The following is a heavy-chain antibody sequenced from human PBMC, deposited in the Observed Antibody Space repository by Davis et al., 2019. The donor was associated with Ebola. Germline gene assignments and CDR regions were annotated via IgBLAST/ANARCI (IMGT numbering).Heavy chain of an antibody. CDR3: AREPYIWGSYNGMDV. CDR1: GDSVSSNSAA. Sequence: SETLSLTCAISGDSVSSNSAAWNWTRQSPSRGLEWLGRPYYRSKWYNDHAVSVKSRITINPDTSKNQFSLQLNSVTPEDTAVYYCAREPYIWGSYNGMDVWGQGTTVTVSS. V-gene: IGHV6-1*01. D-gene: IGHD3-16*01. J-gene: IGHJ6*02. CDR2: PYYRSKWYN.